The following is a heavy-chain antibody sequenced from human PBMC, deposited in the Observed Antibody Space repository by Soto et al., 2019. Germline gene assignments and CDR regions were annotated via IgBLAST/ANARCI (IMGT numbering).Heavy chain of an antibody. CDR2: INAGNGNT. Sequence: ASVKVSCKASGYTFTSYAMHWVRQAPGQRLEWMGWINAGNGNTKYSQKFQGRVTITRDTSASTAYMELSSLRSEDTAVYYCARVCRYGDAGYYYYNYGMDVWGQGTTVTVSS. CDR1: GYTFTSYA. J-gene: IGHJ6*02. D-gene: IGHD4-17*01. V-gene: IGHV1-3*01. CDR3: ARVCRYGDAGYYYYNYGMDV.